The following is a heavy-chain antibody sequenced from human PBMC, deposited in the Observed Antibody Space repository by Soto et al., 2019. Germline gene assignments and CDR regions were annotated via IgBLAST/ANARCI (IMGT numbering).Heavy chain of an antibody. Sequence: PSETLSLTCTVSGGSISSGDYYWSWIRQPPGKGLEWIGYIYYSGSTYYNPSLKSRVTISVDTSKNQFSLKLSSVTAADTAVYYCARTHYYDSSGHTNFDYWGQGTLVTVSS. CDR1: GGSISSGDYY. J-gene: IGHJ4*02. V-gene: IGHV4-30-4*01. CDR3: ARTHYYDSSGHTNFDY. CDR2: IYYSGST. D-gene: IGHD3-22*01.